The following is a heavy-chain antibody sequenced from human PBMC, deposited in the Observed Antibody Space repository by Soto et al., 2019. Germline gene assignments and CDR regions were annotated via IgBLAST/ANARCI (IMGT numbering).Heavy chain of an antibody. CDR3: ARAIKRWEVNYYFDY. CDR1: GSTFNNFA. V-gene: IGHV1-69*06. Sequence: QVVLLQSGAEVKEPGSSVRVSCKVSGSTFNNFAFSWVRQAPGHGPEWMGGIVVISNTADYSQRFQDRVTITADTSTNTLYMELGSLTFEDTAGYYCARAIKRWEVNYYFDYWGQGTLVTVSS. CDR2: IVVISNTA. J-gene: IGHJ4*02. D-gene: IGHD1-26*01.